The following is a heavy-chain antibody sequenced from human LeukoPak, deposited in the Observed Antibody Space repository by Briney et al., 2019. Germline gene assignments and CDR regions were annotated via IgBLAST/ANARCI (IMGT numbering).Heavy chain of an antibody. J-gene: IGHJ4*02. CDR3: AKDPTYYYDSSGYPPDY. CDR1: GGSISSDGYY. CDR2: IYYSGST. Sequence: PSETLSLTCTVSGGSISSDGYYWSWIRQHPGKGLEWIGYIYYSGSTYYNPSLKSRVTISVDTSKNQFSLKLSSVTAADTAVYYCAKDPTYYYDSSGYPPDYWGQGTLVTVSS. V-gene: IGHV4-31*03. D-gene: IGHD3-22*01.